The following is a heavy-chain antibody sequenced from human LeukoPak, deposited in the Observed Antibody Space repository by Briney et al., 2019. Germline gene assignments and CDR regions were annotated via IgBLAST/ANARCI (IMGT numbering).Heavy chain of an antibody. D-gene: IGHD1-26*01. Sequence: PGGSLRLSCAAPGFTFSSYSMNWVRQAPGKGLEWVSSISSSSSYIKYADSVKGRFTISRDNAKNSLYLQMNSLRAEDTAVYYCASGDSESHPVHWGQGTLVTVSS. J-gene: IGHJ4*02. V-gene: IGHV3-21*01. CDR3: ASGDSESHPVH. CDR2: ISSSSSYI. CDR1: GFTFSSYS.